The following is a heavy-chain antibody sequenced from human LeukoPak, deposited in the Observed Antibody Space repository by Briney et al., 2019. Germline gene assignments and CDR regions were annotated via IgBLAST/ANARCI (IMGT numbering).Heavy chain of an antibody. Sequence: PGGSLRLSCAASGFTFSNAWMSWVRRAPGKGLEWVGRIKSKTDGGTTDYAAPVKGRFTISRDDSKNTLYLQMNSLKTEDTAVYYCTTEDIVVVPAANYWGQGTLVTVSS. D-gene: IGHD2-2*01. CDR3: TTEDIVVVPAANY. CDR1: GFTFSNAW. V-gene: IGHV3-15*01. J-gene: IGHJ4*02. CDR2: IKSKTDGGTT.